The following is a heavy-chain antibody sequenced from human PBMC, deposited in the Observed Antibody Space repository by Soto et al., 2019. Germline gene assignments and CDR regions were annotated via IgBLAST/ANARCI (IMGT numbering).Heavy chain of an antibody. Sequence: EVQLVESGGGLVKPGGYLRLSCAASGFTFSTYSMNWVRQAPGKGLEWVSSISSSRSYIYYADSVKGRFTIPRDNAKNARYLQMNSLRAEDTAVYYGARDGGGDLKAFDIWGQGTMVTVSS. J-gene: IGHJ3*02. CDR3: ARDGGGDLKAFDI. CDR2: ISSSRSYI. V-gene: IGHV3-21*01. CDR1: GFTFSTYS. D-gene: IGHD3-16*01.